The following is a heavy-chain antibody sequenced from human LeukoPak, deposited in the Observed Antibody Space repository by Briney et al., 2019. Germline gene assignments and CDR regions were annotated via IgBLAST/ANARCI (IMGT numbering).Heavy chain of an antibody. CDR3: ARDRDIASADYYFDY. J-gene: IGHJ4*02. CDR1: GFTFSSYP. V-gene: IGHV3-30-3*01. D-gene: IGHD6-13*01. Sequence: PGRSLRLSCAASGFTFSSYPMHWVRQAPGKGLERMAVISYDGNNKHYADSVKGRFTISRDNSKNTLYLQMNSLRAEDTAVYFCARDRDIASADYYFDYWGRGTLVAVSS. CDR2: ISYDGNNK.